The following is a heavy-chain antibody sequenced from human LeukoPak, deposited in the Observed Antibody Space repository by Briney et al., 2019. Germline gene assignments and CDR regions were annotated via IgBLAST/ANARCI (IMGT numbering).Heavy chain of an antibody. CDR1: AFTVSSNY. V-gene: IGHV3-66*01. Sequence: GGSLRLSCAASAFTVSSNYMSWVRQAPGKGLEWVSVIYSGGSTYYADSVKGRFTISRDNSKNTLYLQMNSLRAEGTAVYYCARDPDSSGYYKGYWGQGTLVTVSS. CDR3: ARDPDSSGYYKGY. D-gene: IGHD3-22*01. CDR2: IYSGGST. J-gene: IGHJ4*02.